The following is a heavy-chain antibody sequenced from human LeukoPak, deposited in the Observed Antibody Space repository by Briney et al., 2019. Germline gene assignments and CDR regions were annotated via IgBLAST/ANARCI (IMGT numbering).Heavy chain of an antibody. CDR2: VSFGSSYI. CDR3: ARASTEYAVTDGFDT. CDR1: GFTFKDYT. J-gene: IGHJ5*02. D-gene: IGHD4-17*01. Sequence: GGSLRLSCAASGFTFKDYTVNWARQSPGKGLQWVSYVSFGSSYISYADSLKGRFTISRDDAKSSVYLEMTSLRTDDTAVYYCARASTEYAVTDGFDTWGPGTLVTVSS. V-gene: IGHV3-21*06.